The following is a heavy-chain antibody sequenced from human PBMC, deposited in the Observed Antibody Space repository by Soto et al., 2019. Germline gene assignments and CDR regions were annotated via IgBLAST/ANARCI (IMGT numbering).Heavy chain of an antibody. Sequence: SQTMPLTWTVAEGKGVGDSYRCSCHRQPPGKGLEWIGYIYYSGSTNNNPSLRSRVTMSVDTSKNQFSLRLNSVTAADTAVYYCARLDCVSPTRQFDYWGQGTLVTVSS. CDR3: ARLDCVSPTRQFDY. J-gene: IGHJ4*02. V-gene: IGHV4-61*01. D-gene: IGHD2-2*01. CDR1: EGKGVGDSYR. CDR2: IYYSGST.